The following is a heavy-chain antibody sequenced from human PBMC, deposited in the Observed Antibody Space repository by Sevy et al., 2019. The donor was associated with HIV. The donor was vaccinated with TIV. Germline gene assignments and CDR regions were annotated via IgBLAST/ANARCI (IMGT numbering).Heavy chain of an antibody. CDR2: ISSSSSYI. Sequence: GGSLRLSCAASGFTFSSYSMNWVRQAPGKGLEWVSSISSSSSYIYYADSVKGRFTISRDNAKNSVYLQMNSLRAEDTAVYYCARLGSDYAQPLSNWFDPWGQGTLVTVSP. CDR3: ARLGSDYAQPLSNWFDP. J-gene: IGHJ5*02. V-gene: IGHV3-21*01. CDR1: GFTFSSYS. D-gene: IGHD4-17*01.